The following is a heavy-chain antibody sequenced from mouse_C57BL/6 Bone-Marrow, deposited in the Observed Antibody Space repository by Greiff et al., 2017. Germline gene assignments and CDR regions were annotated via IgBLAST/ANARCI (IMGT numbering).Heavy chain of an antibody. CDR1: GYTFTSYW. V-gene: IGHV1-5*01. J-gene: IGHJ4*01. CDR2: IYPGNSDT. Sequence: EVQLQQSGTVLARPGASVKMSCKTSGYTFTSYWMHWVKQRPGQGLEWIGAIYPGNSDTSYNQKFKGKAKLTAVPSASTAYMELSSLTNEDSAVYYCTRPSNYEDWYYAMDYWGQGTSVTVSA. CDR3: TRPSNYEDWYYAMDY. D-gene: IGHD2-5*01.